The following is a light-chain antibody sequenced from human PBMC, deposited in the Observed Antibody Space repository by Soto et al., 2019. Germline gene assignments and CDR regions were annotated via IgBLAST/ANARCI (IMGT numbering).Light chain of an antibody. V-gene: IGKV3-15*01. CDR2: VAS. Sequence: EIIMTHSPSTLSVSPLERAALSFMASQSIQSDLAWYHQKPGQGPRLLIYVASTMATGVPFRFIGSGSGTEFTLTISRLQSEDFATYSCHQYNISPPTFGQGTKVDIK. CDR1: QSIQSD. CDR3: HQYNISPPT. J-gene: IGKJ1*01.